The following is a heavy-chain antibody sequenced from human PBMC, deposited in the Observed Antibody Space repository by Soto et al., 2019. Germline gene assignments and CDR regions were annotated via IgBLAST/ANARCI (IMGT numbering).Heavy chain of an antibody. V-gene: IGHV1-69*08. J-gene: IGHJ5*02. CDR1: GGTFSRYT. Sequence: QVQLVQSGAEVKKPGSSVKVSCKASGGTFSRYTISWVRQAPGQGLEWMGRIIPILGIANYAQKFQGRVTITADKSTSTAYMELSSLRSEDTAVYYCAREKEGCSGGSCLSWFDPWGQGTLVTVSS. CDR2: IIPILGIA. D-gene: IGHD2-15*01. CDR3: AREKEGCSGGSCLSWFDP.